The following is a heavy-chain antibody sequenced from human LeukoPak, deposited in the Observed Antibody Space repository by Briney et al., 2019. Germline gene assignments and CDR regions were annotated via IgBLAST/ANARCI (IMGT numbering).Heavy chain of an antibody. Sequence: RFLRLSCAASGFTFSSYGMHWVRQAPGKGLERVAVIWYDGSNKYYADSVKGRFTISRDNSKNTLYLQMNSLRAEDTAVYYCARDYAGENWFDPWGQGTLVTVSS. D-gene: IGHD3-16*01. J-gene: IGHJ5*02. V-gene: IGHV3-33*01. CDR1: GFTFSSYG. CDR3: ARDYAGENWFDP. CDR2: IWYDGSNK.